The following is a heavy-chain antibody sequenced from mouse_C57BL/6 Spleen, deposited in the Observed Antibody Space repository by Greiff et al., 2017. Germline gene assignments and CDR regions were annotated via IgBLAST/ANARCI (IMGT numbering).Heavy chain of an antibody. CDR2: IDPETGGT. CDR3: TRWAAQATGAMDY. Sequence: QVQLKESGAELVRPGASVTLSCKASGYTFTDYEMHWVKQTPVHGLEWIGAIDPETGGTAYNQKFKGKAILTADKSSSTAYMELRSLTSEDSAVYYCTRWAAQATGAMDYWGQGTSVTVSS. V-gene: IGHV1-15*01. CDR1: GYTFTDYE. D-gene: IGHD3-2*02. J-gene: IGHJ4*01.